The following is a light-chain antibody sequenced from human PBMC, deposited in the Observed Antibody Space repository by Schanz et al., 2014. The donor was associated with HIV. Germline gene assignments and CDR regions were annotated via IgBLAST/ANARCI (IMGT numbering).Light chain of an antibody. J-gene: IGKJ1*01. Sequence: EIVMTQSPATLSVSPGERATLSCRASQSVSSNLAWYQQKPGQPPRLLIYGASTRATDIPARFGGSGSGTEFALTISSLQSEDFAVYYCQQYVNWPRTFGQGTKVQI. CDR1: QSVSSN. CDR2: GAS. V-gene: IGKV3-15*01. CDR3: QQYVNWPRT.